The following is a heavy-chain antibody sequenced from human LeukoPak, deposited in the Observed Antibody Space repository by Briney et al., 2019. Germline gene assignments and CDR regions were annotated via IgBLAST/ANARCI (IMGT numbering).Heavy chain of an antibody. CDR2: TYYRSKWYD. Sequence: SQTLSLTCAISGDTVSTNSGVWSWIRQSPSRGLEWLGRTYYRSKWYDDYAVSVRSRITINPDTSKNQFSLKLSSVTAADTAVYYCARMRGSTIDYWGQGTLVTVSS. CDR1: GDTVSTNSGV. V-gene: IGHV6-1*01. CDR3: ARMRGSTIDY. J-gene: IGHJ4*02. D-gene: IGHD1-26*01.